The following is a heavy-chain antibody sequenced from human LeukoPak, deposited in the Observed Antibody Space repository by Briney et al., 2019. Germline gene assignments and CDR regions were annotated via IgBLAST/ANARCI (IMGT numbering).Heavy chain of an antibody. CDR3: AREGVAAVAGTPGLGY. CDR1: GYAFTSYD. CDR2: MNPNSGNT. Sequence: ASVKVSCKASGYAFTSYDIKWVRKATGQGLEWMGWMNPNSGNTGYAQKFQGRVTMTRNTSISTAYMELSSLRSEDSAVYYCAREGVAAVAGTPGLGYWGQGTLVTVSS. J-gene: IGHJ4*02. D-gene: IGHD6-19*01. V-gene: IGHV1-8*01.